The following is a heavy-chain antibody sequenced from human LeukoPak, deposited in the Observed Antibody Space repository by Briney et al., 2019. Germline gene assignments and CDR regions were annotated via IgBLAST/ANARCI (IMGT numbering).Heavy chain of an antibody. CDR3: ARGGGYSSSWSPFDY. Sequence: GGSLRLSCAASGFTFSSYSMNWVRQAPGKGLEWVSYISSSSSTIYYADSVKGRFTISRDNAKNSLYLQMNSLRAEDTAVYYCARGGGYSSSWSPFDYWGQGTLVTVSS. CDR1: GFTFSSYS. D-gene: IGHD6-13*01. CDR2: ISSSSSTI. J-gene: IGHJ4*02. V-gene: IGHV3-48*04.